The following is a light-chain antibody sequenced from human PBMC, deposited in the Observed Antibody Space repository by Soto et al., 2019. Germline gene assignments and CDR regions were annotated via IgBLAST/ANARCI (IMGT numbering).Light chain of an antibody. Sequence: EIVMTQSPVDLSVSPGERATLSCRAIQSVSSSYLACYQQKPGQAPRLLIYGASSRATGIPDRFSGSGSGTDFTLTISRLEPEDFAVYYCQQYGSSPKLTFGGGTKVDI. CDR2: GAS. CDR3: QQYGSSPKLT. CDR1: QSVSSSY. J-gene: IGKJ4*01. V-gene: IGKV3-20*01.